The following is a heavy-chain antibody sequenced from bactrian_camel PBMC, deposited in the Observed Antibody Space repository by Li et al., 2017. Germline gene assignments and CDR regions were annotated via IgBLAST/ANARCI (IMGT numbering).Heavy chain of an antibody. Sequence: QLVESGGGSVQAGGSLRLSCVWSGYTYSKVCMGWVRQAPGKGREGVAASCPGAGVLDYSDSVKGRFAISRDDAGGALYLQMNNVEPEDSAMYYCVAARYCKKVTDLDRYREVSGPGTQVTVS. CDR3: VAARYCKKVTDLDRYREV. CDR2: SCPGAGVL. D-gene: IGHD1*01. J-gene: IGHJ2*01. CDR1: GYTYSKVC. V-gene: IGHV3S28*01.